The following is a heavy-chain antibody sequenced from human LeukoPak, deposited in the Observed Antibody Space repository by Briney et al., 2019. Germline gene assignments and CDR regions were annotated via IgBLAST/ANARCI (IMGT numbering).Heavy chain of an antibody. CDR1: GGSISSYY. CDR3: ARGEGGAAAALYFYYYYMDV. J-gene: IGHJ6*03. CDR2: IYYSGST. D-gene: IGHD6-13*01. Sequence: KSSETLSLTCTVSGGSISSYYWSWIRQPPGKGLEWIGYIYYSGSTNYNPSLKSRVTISVDTSKNQFSLKLSSVTAADTAVYYCARGEGGAAAALYFYYYYMDVWGKGTTVTVSS. V-gene: IGHV4-59*01.